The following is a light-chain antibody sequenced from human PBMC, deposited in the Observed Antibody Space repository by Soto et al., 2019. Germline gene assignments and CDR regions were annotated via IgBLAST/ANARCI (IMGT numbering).Light chain of an antibody. CDR1: QDISNY. J-gene: IGKJ4*01. CDR2: DAS. V-gene: IGKV1-33*01. CDR3: QQFDNLPLT. Sequence: DIQMTQSPSSLSASVGDRVTITCQASQDISNYLNWYQQKPGKAPKILIYDASVLEAGVPSRFSGGVSVTHFTLTISSLQAEDVATYYCQQFDNLPLTFGGGTKVEIK.